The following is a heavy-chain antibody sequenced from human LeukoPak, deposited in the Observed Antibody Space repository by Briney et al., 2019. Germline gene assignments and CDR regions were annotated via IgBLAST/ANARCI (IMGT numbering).Heavy chain of an antibody. V-gene: IGHV3-23*01. CDR2: ISGSGGST. D-gene: IGHD3-22*01. CDR1: GFTFSSYG. Sequence: GGSLRLSCAASGFTFSSYGMSWVRQAPGKGLEWVSAISGSGGSTYYADSVKGRFTISRDNSKNTLYLQMNSLRAEDTAVYYCAKDSYYDSSGYHGNTLDYWGQGTLVTVSS. CDR3: AKDSYYDSSGYHGNTLDY. J-gene: IGHJ4*02.